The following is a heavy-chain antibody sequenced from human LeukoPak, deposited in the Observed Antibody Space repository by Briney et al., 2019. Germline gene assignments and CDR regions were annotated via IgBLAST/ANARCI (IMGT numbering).Heavy chain of an antibody. CDR1: GGSISSGDYY. Sequence: PSETLSLTCTVSGGSISSGDYYWSWIRQPPGKGLEWIGYIYYSGSTYYNPSLKSRVTISVDTSKNQFSLKLSSVTAADTAVYYCASYGDYYGMDVWGQGTMVTVSS. D-gene: IGHD3-10*01. J-gene: IGHJ6*02. CDR2: IYYSGST. CDR3: ASYGDYYGMDV. V-gene: IGHV4-30-4*01.